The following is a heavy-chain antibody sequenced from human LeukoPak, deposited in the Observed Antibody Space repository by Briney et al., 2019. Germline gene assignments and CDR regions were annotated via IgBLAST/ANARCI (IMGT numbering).Heavy chain of an antibody. CDR3: AREGVAATGLDY. D-gene: IGHD6-13*01. Sequence: ASVKVSCKVSGYTLTELSMHWVRQAPGKGLEWMGGSDPEDGETIYAQRFQGRVTMTRDTSTTTVYMELSSLRSEDTAVYYCAREGVAATGLDYWGQGTLVTVSS. J-gene: IGHJ4*02. V-gene: IGHV1-24*01. CDR1: GYTLTELS. CDR2: SDPEDGET.